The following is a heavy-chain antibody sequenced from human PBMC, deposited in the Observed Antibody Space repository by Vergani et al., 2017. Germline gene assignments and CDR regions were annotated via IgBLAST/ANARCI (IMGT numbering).Heavy chain of an antibody. D-gene: IGHD1-1*01. CDR1: TGSITNGDYY. Sequence: QVRLRESGPGLVKPSQTLSLTCTVSTGSITNGDYYWAWIRQPPGKCLEWIGNIYYSGNTYYNPSLEGRLTISIDTSRNQFSLQLRSVTAADTAVYYCATQNWNDATSWGQGILVTVSS. CDR3: ATQNWNDATS. J-gene: IGHJ5*02. CDR2: IYYSGNT. V-gene: IGHV4-30-4*08.